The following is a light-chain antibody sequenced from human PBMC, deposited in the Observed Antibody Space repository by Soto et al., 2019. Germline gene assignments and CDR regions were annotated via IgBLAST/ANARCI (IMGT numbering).Light chain of an antibody. Sequence: QSALTQPASVSGSPGQSITISCTGTSSDVGGYNYVSWYQQHPGKVPKLMIYEVSNRPSGVVNRFSGSKSGNTASLTISGLQAEDEADYYCSSFTSSSTQVFGTGTKLTDL. J-gene: IGLJ1*01. CDR3: SSFTSSSTQV. CDR1: SSDVGGYNY. CDR2: EVS. V-gene: IGLV2-14*01.